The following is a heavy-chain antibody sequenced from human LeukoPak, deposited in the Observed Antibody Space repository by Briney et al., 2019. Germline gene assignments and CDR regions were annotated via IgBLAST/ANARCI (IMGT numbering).Heavy chain of an antibody. CDR2: INPSGGST. V-gene: IGHV1-46*01. J-gene: IGHJ3*02. CDR3: AREAVVVPAAIRAMDAFDI. D-gene: IGHD2-2*02. CDR1: GYTFTSYY. Sequence: ASVKVSCKASGYTFTSYYMHWVRQAPGQGLEWMGIINPSGGSTSYAQKFQGRVTMTRDTSTSTVYMELSSLRSEDTAVYYCAREAVVVPAAIRAMDAFDIWGQGTMVTVSS.